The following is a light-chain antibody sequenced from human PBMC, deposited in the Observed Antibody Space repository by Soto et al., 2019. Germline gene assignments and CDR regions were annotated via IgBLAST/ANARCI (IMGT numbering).Light chain of an antibody. CDR3: QQRSNWPPIT. Sequence: EVVLTQSPATLSLSPGERATLSCRASQSVSTYLAWYQQKPGQAPRLLIYDASNRATGIPARFSGSGSATDFTLTISSLEPEDFAVYYCQQRSNWPPITFGQGTKVDIK. J-gene: IGKJ1*01. CDR1: QSVSTY. V-gene: IGKV3-11*01. CDR2: DAS.